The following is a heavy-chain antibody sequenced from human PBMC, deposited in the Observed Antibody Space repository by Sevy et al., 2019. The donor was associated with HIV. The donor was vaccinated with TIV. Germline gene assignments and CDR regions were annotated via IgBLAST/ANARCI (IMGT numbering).Heavy chain of an antibody. D-gene: IGHD1-7*01. V-gene: IGHV3-30-3*01. J-gene: IGHJ6*02. CDR2: ISYDGSAK. CDR3: ARPRANYVDHYFFYAMDV. Sequence: GGSLRLSCAASGFTFTNYYAMHLGRPAPGRVLEWVSLISYDGSAKYYADAVKGRFTNGRDNFKNTLYLPMNSLTTEDTAVYYCARPRANYVDHYFFYAMDVWGQGTTVTVSS. CDR1: GFTFTNYYA.